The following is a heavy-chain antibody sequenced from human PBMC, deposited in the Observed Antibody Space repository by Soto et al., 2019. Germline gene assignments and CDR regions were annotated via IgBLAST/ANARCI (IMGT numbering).Heavy chain of an antibody. CDR1: GGSISSGGYY. CDR3: ARARTPYDFRRVENWFDP. CDR2: IYYSGST. D-gene: IGHD3-3*01. J-gene: IGHJ5*02. V-gene: IGHV4-31*02. Sequence: TLSLTCTVSGGSISSGGYYWSWIRQHPGKGLEWIGYIYYSGSTYYNPSLKSRVTISVDTSKNQFSLKLSSVTAADTAVYYCARARTPYDFRRVENWFDPWGQGTLVTVS.